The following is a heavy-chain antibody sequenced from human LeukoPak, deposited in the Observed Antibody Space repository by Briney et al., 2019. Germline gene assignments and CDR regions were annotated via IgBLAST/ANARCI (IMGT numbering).Heavy chain of an antibody. J-gene: IGHJ5*02. CDR3: ARDPLGYCSGGSCYSGWFDP. D-gene: IGHD2-15*01. CDR2: IYYSGST. Sequence: SETLSLTCTVSGGSISSYYWSWIRQPPGKGLEWIGYIYYSGSTNYNPSLKSRVTISVDTSKNQFSLKLSSVTAADTAVYYCARDPLGYCSGGSCYSGWFDPWGQGTLVTVSS. CDR1: GGSISSYY. V-gene: IGHV4-59*01.